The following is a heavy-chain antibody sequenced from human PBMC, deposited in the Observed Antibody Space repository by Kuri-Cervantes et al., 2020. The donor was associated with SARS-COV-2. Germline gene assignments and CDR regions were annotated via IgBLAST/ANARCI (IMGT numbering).Heavy chain of an antibody. V-gene: IGHV3-66*02. Sequence: GESLKISCAASGFTVSSNYMSWVRQAPGKGLEWVSVIYSGGNTEYADSVKGRFTISRDNSKNTMYLQMNSLTAEDTAVYYCAGTKRGKTYFDYWGQGTLVTVSS. CDR3: AGTKRGKTYFDY. D-gene: IGHD3-10*01. J-gene: IGHJ4*02. CDR1: GFTVSSNY. CDR2: IYSGGNT.